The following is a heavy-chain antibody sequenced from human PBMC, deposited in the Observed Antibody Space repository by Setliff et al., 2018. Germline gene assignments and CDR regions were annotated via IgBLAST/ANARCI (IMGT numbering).Heavy chain of an antibody. D-gene: IGHD6-25*01. Sequence: PGESLKISCKASGYSFPSYWIGWVRQVPGKGLEWMGIIYPGDSHTRYSPSFQGQVTISADKSILTAFLQWTYLKASDSAMYYCARLGRNNSAPPGDYWVQGTLVTVSS. J-gene: IGHJ4*02. V-gene: IGHV5-51*01. CDR2: IYPGDSHT. CDR3: ARLGRNNSAPPGDY. CDR1: GYSFPSYW.